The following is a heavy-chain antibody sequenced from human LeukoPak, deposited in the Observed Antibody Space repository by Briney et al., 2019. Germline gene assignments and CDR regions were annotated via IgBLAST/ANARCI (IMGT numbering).Heavy chain of an antibody. CDR2: INPNSGGT. V-gene: IGHV1-2*02. Sequence: ASVKVSCKASGYTYTNYGISWVRQAPGQGLEWMGWINPNSGGTNYAQKFQGRVTMTRDTSISTAHMELSRLRSDDTAVYYCARKTGGFDPWGQGTLVTVSS. CDR3: ARKTGGFDP. CDR1: GYTYTNYG. J-gene: IGHJ5*02.